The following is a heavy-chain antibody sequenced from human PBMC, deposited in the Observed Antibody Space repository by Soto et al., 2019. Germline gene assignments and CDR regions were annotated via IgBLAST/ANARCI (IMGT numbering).Heavy chain of an antibody. D-gene: IGHD2-21*02. CDR1: GDTFSSYI. V-gene: IGHV1-69*08. J-gene: IGHJ6*02. CDR2: VIPVLTTT. Sequence: QVQLVQSGAEVKKPGSGERVSCRCSGDTFSSYIVNWLRLAPGRGLEWMGRVIPVLTTTDYAQNFRGRVTISADRSTNTVYLDLSSLRSDDTAVYYCARRRYCGYDCYHKHYYGMDVWGQGSLVTVAS. CDR3: ARRRYCGYDCYHKHYYGMDV.